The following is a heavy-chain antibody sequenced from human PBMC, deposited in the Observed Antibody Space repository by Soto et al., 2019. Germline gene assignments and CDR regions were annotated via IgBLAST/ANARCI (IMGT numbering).Heavy chain of an antibody. CDR1: GYSISSGYY. Sequence: ASETLSLTCTVSGYSISSGYYWSWIRQTPGKGLEWIGYIYYSGSTYYNPSLKSRVTISVDTSKNQFSLKLSSVTAADTAVYYCARRGIKKKNFDYWGQGTLVTVSS. D-gene: IGHD3-16*01. CDR3: ARRGIKKKNFDY. V-gene: IGHV4-38-2*02. CDR2: IYYSGST. J-gene: IGHJ4*02.